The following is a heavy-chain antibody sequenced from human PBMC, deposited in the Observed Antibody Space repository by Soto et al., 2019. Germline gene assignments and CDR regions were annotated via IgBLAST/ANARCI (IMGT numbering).Heavy chain of an antibody. Sequence: PGGSLRLSCAASGFTFSSYAMSWVRQAPGKGLEWVSAISGSGGSTYYADSVKGRFTISRDNSKNTLYLQMNSLRAEDTAVYYCASPASVTTNIWYYYYGMDVWGQGTTVTVS. D-gene: IGHD4-17*01. V-gene: IGHV3-23*01. CDR1: GFTFSSYA. CDR2: ISGSGGST. CDR3: ASPASVTTNIWYYYYGMDV. J-gene: IGHJ6*02.